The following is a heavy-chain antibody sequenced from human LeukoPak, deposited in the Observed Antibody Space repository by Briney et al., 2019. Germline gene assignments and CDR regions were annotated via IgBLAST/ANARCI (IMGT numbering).Heavy chain of an antibody. Sequence: GGSLRLSCAASGFTVSSNYMSWVRQAPGKGLEWVSVIYSGGNTYYADSVKGRFTISRDNSKNTLYLQMNSLRAEDTAVYYCAKDDTSAVAGTADYWGQGTLVTVSS. D-gene: IGHD6-19*01. J-gene: IGHJ4*02. V-gene: IGHV3-53*01. CDR2: IYSGGNT. CDR3: AKDDTSAVAGTADY. CDR1: GFTVSSNY.